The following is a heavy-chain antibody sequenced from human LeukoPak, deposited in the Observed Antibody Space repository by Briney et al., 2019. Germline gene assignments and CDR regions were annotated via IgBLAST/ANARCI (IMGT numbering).Heavy chain of an antibody. CDR2: ISSSSIYI. CDR1: GFTFSSDS. J-gene: IGHJ4*02. D-gene: IGHD3-22*01. CDR3: ARDRGSYYDSSGYGDY. V-gene: IGHV3-21*01. Sequence: PGGSLRLPCAASGFTFSSDSMNWVRQAPGKGLEGFSAISSSSIYIYYADSGKARFAISRDNAKNSLYLQMNSLRAEDTAVYYCARDRGSYYDSSGYGDYWGQGTLVTVSS.